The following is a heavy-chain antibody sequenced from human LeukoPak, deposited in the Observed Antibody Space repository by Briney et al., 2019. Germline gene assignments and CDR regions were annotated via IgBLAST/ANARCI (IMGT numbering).Heavy chain of an antibody. CDR2: VSPNSGHT. CDR1: GYTFTSYD. Sequence: GASVKVSCKASGYTFTSYDVNWVRQATGQGLEWMGWVSPNSGHTGYAQKFQDRVTMTTNTSISTAYMELSSLRSEDTAVYYCARGAPGSYCSGGSCPYFDYWGQGTLVSVSS. D-gene: IGHD2-15*01. CDR3: ARGAPGSYCSGGSCPYFDY. J-gene: IGHJ4*02. V-gene: IGHV1-8*01.